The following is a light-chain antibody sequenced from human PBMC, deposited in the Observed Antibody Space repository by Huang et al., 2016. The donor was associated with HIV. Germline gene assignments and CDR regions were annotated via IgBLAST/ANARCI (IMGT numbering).Light chain of an antibody. V-gene: IGKV1-33*01. J-gene: IGKJ3*01. CDR1: RHIYSY. Sequence: DIQMTQSPSSLSASIGDRVTITCRASRHIYSYLNWYQHRPGKAPKLLIYDAANLEVGVPSRFSGSGSGRNFTLIISSLQPEDFATYYCQQYDSLPRTFGPGTKVDI. CDR3: QQYDSLPRT. CDR2: DAA.